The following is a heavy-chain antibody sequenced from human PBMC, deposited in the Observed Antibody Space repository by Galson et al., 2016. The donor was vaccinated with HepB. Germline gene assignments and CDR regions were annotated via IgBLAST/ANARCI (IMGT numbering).Heavy chain of an antibody. CDR3: ARYAGDRYDCWSGYSGSYYYYGIDV. J-gene: IGHJ6*02. CDR2: INNDGSST. V-gene: IGHV3-74*01. Sequence: SLRLSCAASGFTFSIYWMHWVRQAPGKGLVWVSRINNDGSSTSYADSVKGRFTISRDNAKNTLYLQMNSLRAEDTAVYYCARYAGDRYDCWSGYSGSYYYYGIDVWGQGATVTVSS. D-gene: IGHD3-3*01. CDR1: GFTFSIYW.